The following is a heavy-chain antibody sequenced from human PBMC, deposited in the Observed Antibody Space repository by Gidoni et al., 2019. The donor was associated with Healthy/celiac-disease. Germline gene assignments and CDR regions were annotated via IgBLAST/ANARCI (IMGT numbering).Heavy chain of an antibody. CDR2: ISYDGSNK. D-gene: IGHD6-19*01. Sequence: QVQLVESGGGVVQPGRSLRLSCAASGFTFSSYGMHWVRQAPGKGLEWVAVISYDGSNKYYADSVKGRFTISRDNSKNTLYLQMNSLRAEDTAVYYCAKDRGGDSGWYSNIGYWGQGTLVTVSS. J-gene: IGHJ4*02. V-gene: IGHV3-30*18. CDR3: AKDRGGDSGWYSNIGY. CDR1: GFTFSSYG.